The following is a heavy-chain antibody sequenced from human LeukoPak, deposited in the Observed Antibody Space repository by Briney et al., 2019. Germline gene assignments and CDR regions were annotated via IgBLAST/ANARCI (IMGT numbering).Heavy chain of an antibody. CDR3: ARVPPMVRGVRGYMDV. J-gene: IGHJ6*03. CDR1: GFTFDDYG. V-gene: IGHV3-20*04. D-gene: IGHD3-10*01. Sequence: GGSLRLSCAASGFTFDDYGMSWVRQAPGKGLEWVSGINWNGGSTGYADSVKGRFTIPRDNAKNSLYLQMNSLRAEDTALYYCARVPPMVRGVRGYMDVWGKGTTVTVSS. CDR2: INWNGGST.